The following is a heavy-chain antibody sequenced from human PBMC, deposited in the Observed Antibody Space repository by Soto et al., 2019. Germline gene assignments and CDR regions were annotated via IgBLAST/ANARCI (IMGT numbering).Heavy chain of an antibody. CDR3: GRKGYIGNFGLDV. CDR2: ISISKGKT. J-gene: IGHJ6*02. CDR1: GYTFLNYD. D-gene: IGHD5-12*01. Sequence: QVQLVQSGAEVKRPGASVKVSCKASGYTFLNYDVAWVRRAPGQGLEWLGWISISKGKTYYEQRLQGRVTMTTDTATTTAYMAVTSLRSDDTAVYFCGRKGYIGNFGLDVWAQGPTVTVSS. V-gene: IGHV1-18*01.